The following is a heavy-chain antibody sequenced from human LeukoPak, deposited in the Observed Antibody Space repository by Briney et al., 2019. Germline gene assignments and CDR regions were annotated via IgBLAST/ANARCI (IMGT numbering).Heavy chain of an antibody. V-gene: IGHV4-39*01. Sequence: SETLSLTCTVSGGSISSSSYYWGWIRQPPGKGLEWIGSIYYSGSTYYNPSLKSRVTISVDTSKNQFSLKLSSVTAADTAVYYCASGVIVVVPAARFDYWGQGTLVTVSS. J-gene: IGHJ4*02. CDR2: IYYSGST. D-gene: IGHD2-2*01. CDR1: GGSISSSSYY. CDR3: ASGVIVVVPAARFDY.